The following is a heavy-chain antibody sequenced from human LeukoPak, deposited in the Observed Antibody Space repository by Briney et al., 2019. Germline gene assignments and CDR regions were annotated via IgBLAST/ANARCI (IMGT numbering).Heavy chain of an antibody. CDR2: ISGSGGNT. CDR1: GFTFSSYA. D-gene: IGHD1-14*01. CDR3: AKPAKTDYADY. Sequence: GGTLRLSCAASGFTFSSYAMNWVRQAPGKGLEWVSAISGSGGNTYYADSVKGRFTISRDNSKNTLYLQMNSLRAEDTALYYCAKPAKTDYADYWGQGTLVTVSS. J-gene: IGHJ4*02. V-gene: IGHV3-23*01.